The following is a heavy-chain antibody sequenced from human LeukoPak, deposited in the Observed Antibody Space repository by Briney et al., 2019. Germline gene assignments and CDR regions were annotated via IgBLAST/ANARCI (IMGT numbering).Heavy chain of an antibody. CDR1: GYTFTSYY. Sequence: ASVKVSCKASGYTFTSYYMHWVRQAPGQGLEWMGIINPSGGSTSYARKFQGRVTMTRDTSTSTVYMELSSLRSEDTAVYYCARDIMDSSSSVLGFDYWGQGTLVTVSS. D-gene: IGHD6-6*01. CDR2: INPSGGST. V-gene: IGHV1-46*01. J-gene: IGHJ4*02. CDR3: ARDIMDSSSSVLGFDY.